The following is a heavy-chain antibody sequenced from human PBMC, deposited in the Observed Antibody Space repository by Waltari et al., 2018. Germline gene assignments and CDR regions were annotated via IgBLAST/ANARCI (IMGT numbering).Heavy chain of an antibody. D-gene: IGHD2-15*01. CDR3: ARGRSRIIV. CDR1: VFRFSNSG. CDR2: SHTDGSGT. Sequence: VQLVESGGDLVQPGGSLRLSCAASVFRFSNSGLHWVRQAPGKGLVWVSRSHTDGSGTRYADSVEGRFTISRDNTKNTLYLQMNSLRVEDTAVYYCARGRSRIIVWGQGTMVTVSS. V-gene: IGHV3-74*01. J-gene: IGHJ3*01.